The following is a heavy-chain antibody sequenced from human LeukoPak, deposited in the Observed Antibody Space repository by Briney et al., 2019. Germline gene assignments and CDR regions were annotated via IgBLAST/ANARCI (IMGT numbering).Heavy chain of an antibody. V-gene: IGHV4-39*07. J-gene: IGHJ4*02. Sequence: SDTLSLPCTVSGGSISSSSYYWGWIRQPPGKGLEWIGNTYYSGSTYYNPSLQSRDTISEDTSPTQFSLKQRYITAPDTAVFYCARDSNFDYWGQGTLVTVSS. CDR2: TYYSGST. CDR1: GGSISSSSYY. CDR3: ARDSNFDY.